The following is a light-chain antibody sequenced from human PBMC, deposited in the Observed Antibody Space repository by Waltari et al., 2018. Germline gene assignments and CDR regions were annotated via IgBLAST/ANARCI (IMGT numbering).Light chain of an antibody. J-gene: IGLJ1*01. CDR2: GVN. CDR3: SSYTTSGTLV. V-gene: IGLV2-14*01. CDR1: SSDVGCFDF. Sequence: QSAPTQPASVSGSPGQSITISCTGTSSDVGCFDFVSWHQQYPGKAPKVMIYGVNNRPSGVSNRFSGSKSGNTASLIISGLQADDEADYYCSSYTTSGTLVFGTGTKVTVL.